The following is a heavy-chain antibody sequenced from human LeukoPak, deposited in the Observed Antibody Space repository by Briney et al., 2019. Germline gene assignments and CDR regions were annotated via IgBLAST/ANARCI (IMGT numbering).Heavy chain of an antibody. J-gene: IGHJ3*02. CDR2: IIPISGTA. Sequence: ASVKVSCKASGGTFSSYAISWVRQAPGQGPEWIGGIIPISGTAKYAQKLQGRVTISADMSTGTAYMELSSLRSEDTAVYYCARVLDYYDSSGYSDAFDIWGQGTMVTVSS. V-gene: IGHV1-69*06. D-gene: IGHD3-22*01. CDR1: GGTFSSYA. CDR3: ARVLDYYDSSGYSDAFDI.